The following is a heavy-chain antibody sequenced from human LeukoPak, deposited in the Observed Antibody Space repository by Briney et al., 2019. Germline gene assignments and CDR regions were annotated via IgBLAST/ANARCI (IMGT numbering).Heavy chain of an antibody. Sequence: SETLSLTCAVYGGSLSGYYWSWIRQSPGKGLECIGEINRGGITNYNPSLKSRVTISVDTSKNQLSLKLSSVTAADTAVYYCGRDSRGPDVWGKGTTVTVSS. D-gene: IGHD3-22*01. CDR3: GRDSRGPDV. J-gene: IGHJ6*04. V-gene: IGHV4-34*01. CDR1: GGSLSGYY. CDR2: INRGGIT.